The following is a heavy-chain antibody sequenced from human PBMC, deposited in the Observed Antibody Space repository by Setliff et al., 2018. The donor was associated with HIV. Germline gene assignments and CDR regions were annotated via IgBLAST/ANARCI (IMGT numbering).Heavy chain of an antibody. D-gene: IGHD3-16*01. V-gene: IGHV3-9*01. J-gene: IGHJ3*02. CDR3: VKDYAHLYAFDI. Sequence: LRLSCTASGFAFESYAMHWVRQAPGKGLEWVSGISWSSGNIVYADSVKGRFTISRDNAKNSLYLQMNSLRVEDTAFYYCVKDYAHLYAFDIWGQGTMVTVSS. CDR2: ISWSSGNI. CDR1: GFAFESYA.